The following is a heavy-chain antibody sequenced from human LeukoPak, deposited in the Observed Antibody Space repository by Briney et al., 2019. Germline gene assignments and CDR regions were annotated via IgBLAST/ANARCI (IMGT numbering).Heavy chain of an antibody. V-gene: IGHV4/OR15-8*01. CDR3: ASRDDSGPY. CDR2: VSHTGRT. D-gene: IGHD4-17*01. J-gene: IGHJ4*02. CDR1: GGSIYSPNW. Sequence: PSETLSLTCVVSGGSIYSPNWWTWARQPPGKGLEWIGEVSHTGRTNYHPSLQSRVTISLDESKNHFSLRVTSMTAADTAVYYCASRDDSGPYWGQGTLVTVSS.